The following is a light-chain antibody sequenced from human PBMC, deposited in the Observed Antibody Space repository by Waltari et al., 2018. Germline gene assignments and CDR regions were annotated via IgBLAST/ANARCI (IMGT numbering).Light chain of an antibody. CDR3: QQDGSSPLT. CDR1: QSVSSNY. J-gene: IGKJ4*01. CDR2: WAS. Sequence: EIVLTQSPGTLSLSPGERATLSCRASQSVSSNYLAWYQQKPGQAPRLLIYWASSRATGIPDRFIGSGSGTDFTLTISRLEPEDFAVYYCQQDGSSPLTFGGGTKVEIK. V-gene: IGKV3-20*01.